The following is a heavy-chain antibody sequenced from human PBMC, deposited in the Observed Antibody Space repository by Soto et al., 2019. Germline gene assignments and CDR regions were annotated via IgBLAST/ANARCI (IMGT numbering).Heavy chain of an antibody. CDR1: GFTFSSYS. V-gene: IGHV3-48*02. J-gene: IGHJ4*02. CDR2: ISSSSRTI. CDR3: ARKLDGSGWLGY. D-gene: IGHD6-19*01. Sequence: GGSLRLSCAASGFTFSSYSMNWVRQAPGNGLEWVSYISSSSRTIYYADSVKGRFTISRDNAKNSLYLQMNSLRDEDTAVYYCARKLDGSGWLGYWGQGTLVTVSS.